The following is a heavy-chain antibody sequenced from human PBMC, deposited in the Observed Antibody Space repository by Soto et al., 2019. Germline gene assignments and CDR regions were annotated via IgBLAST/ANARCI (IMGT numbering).Heavy chain of an antibody. D-gene: IGHD6-19*01. CDR1: GFSCSNFG. V-gene: IGHV3-30*18. CDR2: ILYDGTNT. Sequence: QVQLVESGGGVVQPGRSLRLSCAASGFSCSNFGMHWVRQAPGKGLERVAGILYDGTNTYYRDSVKGRFTLSRDNVKNTMNLHMTSLRIEDTAVYYCAKGRTESSAWYEFDNWGQGTLVTVSS. CDR3: AKGRTESSAWYEFDN. J-gene: IGHJ4*02.